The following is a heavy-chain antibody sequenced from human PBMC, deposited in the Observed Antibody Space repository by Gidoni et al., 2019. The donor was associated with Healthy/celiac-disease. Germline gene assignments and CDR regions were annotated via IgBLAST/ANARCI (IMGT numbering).Heavy chain of an antibody. Sequence: QVQLVESGGGVVQPGRSLRLSCAASGFTFSSYAMHWVRQAPGKGLEWVAVISYDGSNKYYADSVTGRFTISRDNSKNTLYLQMNSLRAEDTAVYYCARGARGPLDYWGQGTLVTVSS. CDR3: ARGARGPLDY. CDR1: GFTFSSYA. D-gene: IGHD1-26*01. J-gene: IGHJ4*02. CDR2: ISYDGSNK. V-gene: IGHV3-30-3*01.